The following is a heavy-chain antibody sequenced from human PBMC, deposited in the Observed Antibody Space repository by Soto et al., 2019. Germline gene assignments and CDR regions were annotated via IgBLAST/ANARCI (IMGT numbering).Heavy chain of an antibody. CDR3: ARLGTVSYPYYYYYYGMDV. V-gene: IGHV1-69*13. CDR1: GGTFSSYA. D-gene: IGHD3-16*01. J-gene: IGHJ6*02. CDR2: IIPIFGTA. Sequence: ASVKVSCKASGGTFSSYAISWVLQAPGQGLEWMGGIIPIFGTANYAQKFQGRVTITADESTSTAYMELSSLRSEDTAVYYCARLGTVSYPYYYYYYGMDVWGQGTTVTVSS.